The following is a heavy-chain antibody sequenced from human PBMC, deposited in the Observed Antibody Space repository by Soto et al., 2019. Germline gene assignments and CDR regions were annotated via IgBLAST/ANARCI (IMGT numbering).Heavy chain of an antibody. CDR2: IYHSGST. CDR1: GGSISSGGYS. D-gene: IGHD3-22*01. J-gene: IGHJ4*02. CDR3: ARAFLRGYDSSGYYFDY. Sequence: SETLSLTCAVSGGSISSGGYSWSWIRQPPGKGLEWIGYIYHSGSTYYNPSLKSRVTISVDRSKNQFSLKLSSVTAADTAVYYCARAFLRGYDSSGYYFDYWGQGTLVTVSS. V-gene: IGHV4-30-2*01.